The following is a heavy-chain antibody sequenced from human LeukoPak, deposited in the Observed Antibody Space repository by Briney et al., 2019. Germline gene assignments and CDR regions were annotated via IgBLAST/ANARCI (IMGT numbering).Heavy chain of an antibody. CDR3: AREGVDTAMANYYYYYMDV. CDR1: GGSLSSGGYY. J-gene: IGHJ6*03. CDR2: IYHSGST. Sequence: SETLSLTCIVSGGSLSSGGYYWSWIRQPPGKGLEWIGYIYHSGSTNYNPSLKSRVTISVDRSKNQFSLKLSSVTAADTAVYYCAREGVDTAMANYYYYYMDVWGKGTTVTVSS. D-gene: IGHD5-18*01. V-gene: IGHV4-30-2*01.